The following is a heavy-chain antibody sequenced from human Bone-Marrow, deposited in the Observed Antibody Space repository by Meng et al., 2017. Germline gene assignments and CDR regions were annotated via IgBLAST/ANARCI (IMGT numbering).Heavy chain of an antibody. CDR1: GFTISTYW. Sequence: EVQMVESGGGLGQPGGSLRLSCVASGFTISTYWLHWVRQAPGKGLVWVSRTSRDGSDTVYADSVKGRFTMSRDNAKNTLYLQMNSLRAEDTAVYYCAAAWELLPPGYWGQGTLVTVSS. J-gene: IGHJ4*02. CDR3: AAAWELLPPGY. V-gene: IGHV3-74*01. CDR2: TSRDGSDT. D-gene: IGHD1-26*01.